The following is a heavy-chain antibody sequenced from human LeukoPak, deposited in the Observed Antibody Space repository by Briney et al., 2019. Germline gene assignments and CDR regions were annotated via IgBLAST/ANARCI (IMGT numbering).Heavy chain of an antibody. CDR2: MNPNSGNT. CDR3: ARGGRYCSSTSCYPGYNWFDP. V-gene: IGHV1-8*03. J-gene: IGHJ5*02. D-gene: IGHD2-2*01. Sequence: ASVKVSCKASGYTFTSYGISWVRQAPGQGLEWMGWMNPNSGNTGYAQKFQGRVTITRNTSISTAYMELSSLRSEDTAVYYCARGGRYCSSTSCYPGYNWFDPWGQGTLVTVSS. CDR1: GYTFTSYG.